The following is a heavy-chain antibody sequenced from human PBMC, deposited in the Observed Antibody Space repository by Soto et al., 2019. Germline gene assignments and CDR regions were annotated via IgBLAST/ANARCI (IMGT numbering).Heavy chain of an antibody. J-gene: IGHJ5*02. CDR3: ARDTGNWFDP. V-gene: IGHV4-59*01. CDR1: GGSISSYY. CDR2: IYYSGST. Sequence: SETLSLTCTVSGGSISSYYWSWIRQPPGKGLEWIGYIYYSGSTNYNPSLKSRVTISVDTSKNQFSLKLSSVTAADTAVYYCARDTGNWFDPWGQGTLVTVSS.